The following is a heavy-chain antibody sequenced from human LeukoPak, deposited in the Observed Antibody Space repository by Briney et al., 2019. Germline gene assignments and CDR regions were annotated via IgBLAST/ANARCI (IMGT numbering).Heavy chain of an antibody. CDR1: GYSFTSYW. Sequence: GESLKISCKGSGYSFTSYWIGWVRQMPGKGLEWMGIIYPGDSDTRYSPSFQGQVTISADKSISTAYLQWSSLKASDTAMYHCARGRGYCSGGSCYYFDYWGQGTLVIVSS. CDR3: ARGRGYCSGGSCYYFDY. CDR2: IYPGDSDT. V-gene: IGHV5-51*01. J-gene: IGHJ4*02. D-gene: IGHD2-15*01.